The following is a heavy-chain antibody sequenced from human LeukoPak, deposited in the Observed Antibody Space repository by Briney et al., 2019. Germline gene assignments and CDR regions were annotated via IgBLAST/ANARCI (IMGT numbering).Heavy chain of an antibody. Sequence: SGTLSLTCAVSGGSISSSNWWSWVRQPPGKGLEWIGKIYHSGSTNYNPSLKSRVTISVDKSKNQFSLKLSSVTAADTAVYYCARDGGWLVTGFDYWGQGTLVTVSS. D-gene: IGHD6-19*01. J-gene: IGHJ4*02. CDR3: ARDGGWLVTGFDY. CDR2: IYHSGST. CDR1: GGSISSSNW. V-gene: IGHV4-4*02.